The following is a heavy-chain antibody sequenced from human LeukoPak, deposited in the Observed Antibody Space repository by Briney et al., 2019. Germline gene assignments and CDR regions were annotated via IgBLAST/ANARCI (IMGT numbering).Heavy chain of an antibody. V-gene: IGHV3-23*01. CDR1: GFTFRNYA. Sequence: PGGSLRLSCAASGFTFRNYAMSGVRQAPGKGLEWVSAITSGGGTTDYAGSVKGRFTISRDNSKNTLYLQMNSLRAEDTAVYYCARDPPRAAWVFDYWGQGTLVSVSS. CDR2: ITSGGGTT. J-gene: IGHJ4*02. D-gene: IGHD6-25*01. CDR3: ARDPPRAAWVFDY.